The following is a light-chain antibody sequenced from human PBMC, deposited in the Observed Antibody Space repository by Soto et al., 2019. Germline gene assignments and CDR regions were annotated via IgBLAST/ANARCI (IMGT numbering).Light chain of an antibody. J-gene: IGLJ3*02. Sequence: QSVLTQPPSVSAAPGQRVTISCSGSSSNIGNNQNHVSWYQQLPGTAPKLLIYDNNKRPSGIPDRFSGSESGTSATLGITGLQTGDEANYYCGTWDDSLYAWVFGGGTKVTVL. V-gene: IGLV1-51*01. CDR3: GTWDDSLYAWV. CDR1: SSNIGNNQNH. CDR2: DNN.